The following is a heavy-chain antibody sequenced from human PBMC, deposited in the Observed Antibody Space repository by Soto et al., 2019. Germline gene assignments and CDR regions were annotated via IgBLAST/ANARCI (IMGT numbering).Heavy chain of an antibody. CDR2: NSAYNGNT. CDR3: ARGTGSGSSAPFHY. CDR1: GYTFTSYG. D-gene: IGHD1-26*01. Sequence: QVQLVQSGAEVKKPGASVKVSCKASGYTFTSYGISWVRQAPGQGLEWMGWNSAYNGNTNYAQKPQGRVPITTDTSTSTAYLELRSLRSDDTAVYYCARGTGSGSSAPFHYWGQGTLVTFSS. V-gene: IGHV1-18*01. J-gene: IGHJ4*02.